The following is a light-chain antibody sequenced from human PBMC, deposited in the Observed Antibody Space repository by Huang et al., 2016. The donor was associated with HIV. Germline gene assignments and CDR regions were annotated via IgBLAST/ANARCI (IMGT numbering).Light chain of an antibody. Sequence: IVMTQSPATLSVSPGERVTLSCRANRSVSSNLAWSQQSPGQAPRLLIYGSATRAPGIPARFSGSGSGTDFSLTISSLQSEDFALYYCHQYNNWLLSFGGGTRVDI. CDR1: RSVSSN. CDR3: HQYNNWLLS. V-gene: IGKV3-15*01. J-gene: IGKJ4*01. CDR2: GSA.